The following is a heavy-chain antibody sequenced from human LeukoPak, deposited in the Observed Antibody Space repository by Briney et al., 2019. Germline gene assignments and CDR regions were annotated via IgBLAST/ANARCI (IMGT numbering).Heavy chain of an antibody. Sequence: ASVKVSCKTSGGTFSSYAISWVRQAPGQGLEWMGGIIPVFGTANYAQKFQGRVTITADESTSTTYMELRSLRSDDTAVYYCARDLLGAVAGKGGFDYWGQGTLVTVSS. V-gene: IGHV1-69*01. D-gene: IGHD6-19*01. CDR3: ARDLLGAVAGKGGFDY. J-gene: IGHJ4*02. CDR2: IIPVFGTA. CDR1: GGTFSSYA.